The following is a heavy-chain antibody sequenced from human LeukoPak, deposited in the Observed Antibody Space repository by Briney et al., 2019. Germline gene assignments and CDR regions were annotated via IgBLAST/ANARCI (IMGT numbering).Heavy chain of an antibody. V-gene: IGHV4-30-4*08. Sequence: SETLSLTCTVSGGSISSYYWSWIRQPPGKGLEWIGYIYYSGSTYYNPSLKSRVTISVDTSKNQFSLKLSSVTAADTAVYYCARDLGGLYRLFDIWGQGTMVTVSS. D-gene: IGHD2-8*01. J-gene: IGHJ3*02. CDR2: IYYSGST. CDR3: ARDLGGLYRLFDI. CDR1: GGSISSYY.